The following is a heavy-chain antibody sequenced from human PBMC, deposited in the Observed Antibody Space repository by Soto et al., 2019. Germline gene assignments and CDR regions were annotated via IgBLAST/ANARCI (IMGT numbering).Heavy chain of an antibody. D-gene: IGHD6-19*01. V-gene: IGHV1-2*02. J-gene: IGHJ5*01. CDR1: GSTFTGYY. Sequence: SVKVSCEASGSTFTGYYMHWVRQAPGQGLVWMGWINPNSARTNYAQKIPGRVTMTRDTSISTAYLGLSRLRSEDTAVYYCARGPGYSSGRDARPPSKFDFCGDITQVTVHS. CDR2: INPNSART. CDR3: ARGPGYSSGRDARPPSKFDF.